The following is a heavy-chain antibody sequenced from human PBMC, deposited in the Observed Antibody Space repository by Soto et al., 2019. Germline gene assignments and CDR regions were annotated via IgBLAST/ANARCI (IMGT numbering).Heavy chain of an antibody. Sequence: AGGSLRLSCAASGFTFSDQYMDWVRQAPGKGLEWVGRSRNKAKSYTTEYAASVKGRFTISRDDSKNSLYLQMNSVKTEDTAMYYCARDRGCISTSCRGSSAFDIWGQGTMVTVSS. CDR1: GFTFSDQY. V-gene: IGHV3-72*01. CDR3: ARDRGCISTSCRGSSAFDI. J-gene: IGHJ3*02. D-gene: IGHD2-2*01. CDR2: SRNKAKSYTT.